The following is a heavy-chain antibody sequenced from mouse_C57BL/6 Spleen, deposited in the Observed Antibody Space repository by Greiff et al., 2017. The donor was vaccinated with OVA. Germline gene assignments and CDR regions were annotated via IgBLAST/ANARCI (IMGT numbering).Heavy chain of an antibody. Sequence: VQLQQSGPELVKPGASVKISCKASGYSFTGYYMNWVKQSPEKSLEWIGEINPSTGGTTYNQKFKAKATLTVDKSTSTAYMQLKSLTSEDSAVYYCARDYDYDGFGYSGQGALVTVSA. CDR2: INPSTGGT. CDR3: ARDYDYDGFGY. V-gene: IGHV1-42*01. D-gene: IGHD2-4*01. CDR1: GYSFTGYY. J-gene: IGHJ3*01.